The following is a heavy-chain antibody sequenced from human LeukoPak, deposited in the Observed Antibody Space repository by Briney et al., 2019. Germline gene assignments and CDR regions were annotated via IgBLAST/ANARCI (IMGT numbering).Heavy chain of an antibody. CDR3: SGWCSSNSCYDRDYYYYGMDV. CDR2: IIPILGIA. D-gene: IGHD2-2*01. Sequence: ASVKVSCKASGGTFSSYTISSVRQAPGQRLEWRGRIIPILGIANYAQKFRGRVTITAEKSTSTAYMELSSLRSEATAVYYCSGWCSSNSCYDRDYYYYGMDVWGQGTTVTASS. J-gene: IGHJ6*02. CDR1: GGTFSSYT. V-gene: IGHV1-69*02.